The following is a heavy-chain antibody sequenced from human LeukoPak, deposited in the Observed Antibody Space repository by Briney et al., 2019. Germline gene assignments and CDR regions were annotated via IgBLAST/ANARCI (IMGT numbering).Heavy chain of an antibody. CDR1: GFTFSDYY. CDR2: ISGSGGNT. V-gene: IGHV3-23*01. J-gene: IGHJ4*02. Sequence: GGSLRLSCAASGFTFSDYYMSWIRQAPGKGLEWVSAISGSGGNTYYADSVKGRFTISRDNSKNTLYLQMDSLRADDTAVYYCAKAAFSRTSYFDYWGQGTLVTASS. CDR3: AKAAFSRTSYFDY. D-gene: IGHD3-3*02.